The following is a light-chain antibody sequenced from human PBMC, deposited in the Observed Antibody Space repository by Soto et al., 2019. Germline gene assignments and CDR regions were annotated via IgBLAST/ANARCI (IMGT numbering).Light chain of an antibody. CDR1: QSVFSSL. J-gene: IGKJ5*01. V-gene: IGKV3-20*01. CDR3: QHYGSSPPVT. Sequence: EIVMTQSPATLSVSPGERATLSCRASQSVFSSLAWYQQRPGLAPRLLVYGASRRATGIPDRFRGSGSGTEFTLTISGLEPEDFAVYFCQHYGSSPPVTFGQGTRLEIK. CDR2: GAS.